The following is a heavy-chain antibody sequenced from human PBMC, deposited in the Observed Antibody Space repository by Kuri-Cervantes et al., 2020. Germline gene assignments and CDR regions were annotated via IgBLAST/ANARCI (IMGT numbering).Heavy chain of an antibody. J-gene: IGHJ5*02. CDR3: AKDWSYDFWSGPAGP. CDR2: IKQDGSEK. Sequence: GESLKISCAASGFTFSSYWMSWVRQAPGKGLEWVANIKQDGSEKYYVDSVKGRFTISRDNAKNSLYLQMNSLRAEDTAFYYCAKDWSYDFWSGPAGPWGQGTLVTVSS. CDR1: GFTFSSYW. D-gene: IGHD3-3*01. V-gene: IGHV3-7*03.